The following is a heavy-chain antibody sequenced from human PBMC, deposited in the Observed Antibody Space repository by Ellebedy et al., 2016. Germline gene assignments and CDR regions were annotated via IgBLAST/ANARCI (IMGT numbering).Heavy chain of an antibody. Sequence: ASVKVSCKPSGYTFNGYYMYWVRQAPGQGLKWMGIINPRGGSTNYAQKFQGRVTMTSDTSTNTVYMELSSLRSEDTAVYYCARRGGLVGPTTAFDIWGQGTTVIVSS. CDR2: INPRGGST. CDR1: GYTFNGYY. D-gene: IGHD1-26*01. J-gene: IGHJ3*02. V-gene: IGHV1-46*02. CDR3: ARRGGLVGPTTAFDI.